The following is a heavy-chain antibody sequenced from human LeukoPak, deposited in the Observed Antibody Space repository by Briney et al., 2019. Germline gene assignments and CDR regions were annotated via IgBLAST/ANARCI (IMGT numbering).Heavy chain of an antibody. Sequence: PSETPSLTCTVSGGSISPYFWSWIRQPAGKGLEYLGRISSTGNTNYNPSLRSRVTMSVDTSKNQFSLNLRSVTAADTAVYYCARDRVHDSDYWGQGILVIVSS. CDR3: ARDRVHDSDY. V-gene: IGHV4-4*07. CDR1: GGSISPYF. D-gene: IGHD2-21*02. CDR2: ISSTGNT. J-gene: IGHJ4*02.